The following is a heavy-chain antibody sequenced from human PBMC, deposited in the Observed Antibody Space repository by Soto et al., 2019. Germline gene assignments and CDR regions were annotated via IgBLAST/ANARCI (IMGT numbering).Heavy chain of an antibody. J-gene: IGHJ4*02. Sequence: PSETLSLTCTVSGGSVSSGSYYWSWIRQPPGKGLEWIGYIYYSGSTNYNPSLKSPVTISVDTSKNQFSLRLSSVTAPDTAVYYCARDRVGAPDYWGQGTLVTVSS. D-gene: IGHD1-26*01. V-gene: IGHV4-61*01. CDR2: IYYSGST. CDR3: ARDRVGAPDY. CDR1: GGSVSSGSYY.